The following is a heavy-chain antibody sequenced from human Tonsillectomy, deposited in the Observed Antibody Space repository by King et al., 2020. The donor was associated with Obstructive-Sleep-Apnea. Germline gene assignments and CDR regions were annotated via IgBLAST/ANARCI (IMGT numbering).Heavy chain of an antibody. CDR3: AREYYYDSSGYALFDY. V-gene: IGHV4-30-4*01. J-gene: IGHJ4*02. Sequence: QLQESGPGLVKPSQTLSLTCTVSGGSISSGDHYWSWIRQPPGKGLEWIGCIYYSGSTYYNPSLKSRFTISVDTSKNQFSLKLSSVTDADTAVYYCAREYYYDSSGYALFDYWGQGTLVTVSS. CDR1: GGSISSGDHY. D-gene: IGHD3-22*01. CDR2: IYYSGST.